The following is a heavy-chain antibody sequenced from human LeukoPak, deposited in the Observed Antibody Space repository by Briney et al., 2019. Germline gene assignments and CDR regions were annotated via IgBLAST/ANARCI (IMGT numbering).Heavy chain of an antibody. CDR1: GFTASSYT. Sequence: PGGSLRLSCEAAGFTASSYTMNWVRQAPGEGLEWVSLISRTTGSIYYADSVRGRFTISRDSAKNSVYLQMNSLRAEDTAIYYCARESILGTTTDYLDYWGQGTRVIVSS. J-gene: IGHJ4*02. V-gene: IGHV3-48*04. D-gene: IGHD1-26*01. CDR3: ARESILGTTTDYLDY. CDR2: ISRTTGSI.